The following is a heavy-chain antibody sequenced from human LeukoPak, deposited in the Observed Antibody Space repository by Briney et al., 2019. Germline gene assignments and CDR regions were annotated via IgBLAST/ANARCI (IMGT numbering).Heavy chain of an antibody. V-gene: IGHV4-39*07. J-gene: IGHJ5*02. CDR2: IYYSGTT. D-gene: IGHD5-18*01. Sequence: SETLSLTCTVSGGSISSSPYYWGWIRQPPGKGLEWIGSIYYSGTTHYNPSLESRVTISVDTSKNQFSLKLASVTAADTAIYYCAKGAGGFSCYNWLDPWGQGTLVTVSS. CDR3: AKGAGGFSCYNWLDP. CDR1: GGSISSSPYY.